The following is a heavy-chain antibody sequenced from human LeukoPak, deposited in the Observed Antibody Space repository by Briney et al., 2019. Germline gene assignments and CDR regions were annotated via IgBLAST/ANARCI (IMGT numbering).Heavy chain of an antibody. J-gene: IGHJ3*02. CDR1: GDSISIYY. Sequence: SETLSLTCTVSGDSISIYYWSWIRQPPGKGLEWIGFINYSGSTNYNPSLKSRVTISVDTSKNQFSLKLSSVTAADTAVYYCARAVSSDYIFWYGSFGPDAFDIWGQGTMVTVSS. D-gene: IGHD3-9*01. V-gene: IGHV4-59*12. CDR3: ARAVSSDYIFWYGSFGPDAFDI. CDR2: INYSGST.